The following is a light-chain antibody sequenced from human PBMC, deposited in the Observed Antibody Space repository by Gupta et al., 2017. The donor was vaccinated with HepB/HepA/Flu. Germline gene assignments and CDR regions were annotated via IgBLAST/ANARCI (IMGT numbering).Light chain of an antibody. CDR2: DVS. V-gene: IGLV2-11*01. CDR3: CSYAGSYTFVV. J-gene: IGLJ2*01. CDR1: RSDVGAYSY. Sequence: QSALTPPRSVSGSPGQSLTISCPRTRSDVGAYSYVSWYQQHPGKAPTLMIYDVSNRPSGVPDRFSGSKSGNTASLTISGLQAEDEGDDYCCSYAGSYTFVVFGGGTKLTVL.